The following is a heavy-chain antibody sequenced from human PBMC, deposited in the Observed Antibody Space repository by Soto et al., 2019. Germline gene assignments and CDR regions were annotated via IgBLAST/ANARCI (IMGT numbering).Heavy chain of an antibody. CDR2: ISYDGSNK. CDR3: ARDRRGIQLWLILYYFDY. CDR1: GFTFSSYA. Sequence: ESGGGVVQPGRSLRLSCAASGFTFSSYAMHWVSQAPGKGLEWVAVISYDGSNKYYADSVKGRFTISRDNSKNTPYLQMNSLRAEDTAVYYCARDRRGIQLWLILYYFDYWGQGTLVTVSS. J-gene: IGHJ4*02. V-gene: IGHV3-30-3*01. D-gene: IGHD5-18*01.